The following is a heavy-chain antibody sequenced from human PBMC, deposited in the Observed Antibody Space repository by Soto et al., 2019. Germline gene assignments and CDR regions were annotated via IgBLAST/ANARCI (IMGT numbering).Heavy chain of an antibody. Sequence: GASVKVSCKASGYTFTTYGISWVRQAPGQGLEWMGWISAYSGNTNYAQILQGRVTMTTDTSTSTAYMELRSLTSDDTALYYCARATITMMLDWGQGTLVTV. CDR2: ISAYSGNT. CDR1: GYTFTTYG. CDR3: ARATITMMLD. D-gene: IGHD3-22*01. J-gene: IGHJ4*02. V-gene: IGHV1-18*01.